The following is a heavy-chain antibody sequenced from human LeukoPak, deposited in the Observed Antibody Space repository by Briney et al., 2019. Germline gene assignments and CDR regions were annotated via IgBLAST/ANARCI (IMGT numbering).Heavy chain of an antibody. Sequence: GGSLRLSCAASGFTFSSYWMSWVRQAPGKGLEWVANIKQDAGETFSVDSVKGRFTISTDNSKNTLYLQMNSLRAEDTAVYYCAKEGGDYGSGSYYNWFDPWGQGTLVTVSS. V-gene: IGHV3-7*03. CDR2: IKQDAGET. J-gene: IGHJ5*02. D-gene: IGHD3-10*01. CDR1: GFTFSSYW. CDR3: AKEGGDYGSGSYYNWFDP.